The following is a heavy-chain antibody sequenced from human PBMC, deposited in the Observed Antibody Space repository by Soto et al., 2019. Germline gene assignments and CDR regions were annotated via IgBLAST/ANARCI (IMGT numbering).Heavy chain of an antibody. V-gene: IGHV1-69*13. CDR2: IIPIFGTA. Sequence: SVKVSCKASGGTFSSYAISWVRQAPGQGLEWMGGIIPIFGTANYAQKFQGRVTITADESKNTLYLQMNSLRAEDTAVYYCARDAYYYDSSGSKIGMDVWGQGTTVTVSS. J-gene: IGHJ6*02. CDR3: ARDAYYYDSSGSKIGMDV. CDR1: GGTFSSYA. D-gene: IGHD3-22*01.